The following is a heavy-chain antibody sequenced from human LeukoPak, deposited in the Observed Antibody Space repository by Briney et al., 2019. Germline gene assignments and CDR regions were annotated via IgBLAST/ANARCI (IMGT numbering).Heavy chain of an antibody. J-gene: IGHJ6*03. CDR2: MNPNSGNT. V-gene: IGHV1-8*01. CDR3: ARSGGYSSSWYYYYYIDV. CDR1: GYAFTSYD. Sequence: ASVKVSCKASGYAFTSYDINWVRQATGQGLEWMGWMNPNSGNTGYAQKFQGRVTMTRNTSISTAYMELSSLRSEDTAVYYCARSGGYSSSWYYYYYIDVWGKGTTVTVSS. D-gene: IGHD6-13*01.